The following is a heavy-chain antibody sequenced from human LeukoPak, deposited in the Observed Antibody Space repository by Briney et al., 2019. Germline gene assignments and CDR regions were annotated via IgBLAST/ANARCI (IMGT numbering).Heavy chain of an antibody. CDR1: GFTFSSYW. CDR3: ARGRPHGNDY. V-gene: IGHV3-74*01. CDR2: IASDGSST. Sequence: GGSLRFSCAASGFTFSSYWMNWVRQAPGKGLVWVSRIASDGSSTTYADSVKGRFSISRDNAKNTLYLQMNSLRVEDTAVYYCARGRPHGNDYWGQGTLVTVSS. J-gene: IGHJ4*02. D-gene: IGHD4-23*01.